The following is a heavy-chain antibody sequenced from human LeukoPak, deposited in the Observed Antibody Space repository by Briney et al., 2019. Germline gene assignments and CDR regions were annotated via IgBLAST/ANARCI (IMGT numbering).Heavy chain of an antibody. J-gene: IGHJ6*04. V-gene: IGHV4-34*01. CDR3: ARAAYCSGGSCYYNYYGMDV. CDR1: GGSVSGYY. Sequence: PSETLSLTCAVYGGSVSGYYWSWIRQPPGKGLEWIGEINHSGSTNYNPSLKSRVTISVDTSKNQFSLKLSSVTAADTAVYYCARAAYCSGGSCYYNYYGMDVWGKGTTVTVSS. D-gene: IGHD2-15*01. CDR2: INHSGST.